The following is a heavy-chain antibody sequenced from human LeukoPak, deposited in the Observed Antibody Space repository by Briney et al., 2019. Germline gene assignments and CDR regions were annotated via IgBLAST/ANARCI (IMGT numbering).Heavy chain of an antibody. CDR1: GSTFSSHF. D-gene: IGHD3-10*01. CDR2: IKPDGSEK. J-gene: IGHJ4*02. Sequence: PGGSLRLSCAASGSTFSSHFMSWIRQAPGKGLEWVATIKPDGSEKYYVDSVKGRFSISRDNAKKSLSLQMNSLRVEDTAVYYCAAEGSGDYWGQGTLVIVSS. V-gene: IGHV3-7*01. CDR3: AAEGSGDY.